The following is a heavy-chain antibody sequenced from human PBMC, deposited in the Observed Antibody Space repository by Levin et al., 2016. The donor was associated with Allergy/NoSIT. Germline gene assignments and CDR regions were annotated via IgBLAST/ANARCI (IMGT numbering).Heavy chain of an antibody. CDR3: AKATPSTTVAGSGY. CDR2: TSGSDGNT. D-gene: IGHD6-19*01. Sequence: WIRQPPGKGLEWVAGTSGSDGNTYHADSVKGRFTISRDISKNTLYLQMHSLRAEDTAVYYCAKATPSTTVAGSGYWGQGTLVTVSS. J-gene: IGHJ4*02. V-gene: IGHV3-23*01.